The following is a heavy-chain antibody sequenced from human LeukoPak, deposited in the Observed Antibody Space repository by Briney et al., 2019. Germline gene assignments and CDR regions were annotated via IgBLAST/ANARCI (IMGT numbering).Heavy chain of an antibody. V-gene: IGHV3-33*06. Sequence: GGSLRLSCAASGFTFSSYGMHWVPQAPGKGLEWVAVIWYDGSNKYYADSVKGRFTISRDNSKNTLYLQMSSLRDEDTAVYYCAKNYESGRGVPYGMDVWGQGTTVTVSS. J-gene: IGHJ6*02. CDR2: IWYDGSNK. CDR3: AKNYESGRGVPYGMDV. CDR1: GFTFSSYG. D-gene: IGHD3-10*01.